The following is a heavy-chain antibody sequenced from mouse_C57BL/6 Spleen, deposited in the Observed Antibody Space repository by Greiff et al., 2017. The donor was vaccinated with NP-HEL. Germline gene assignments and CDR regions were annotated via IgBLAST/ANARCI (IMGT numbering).Heavy chain of an antibody. CDR2: IWSDGST. CDR3: ARHGGSSGYYAMDY. CDR1: GFSLTSYG. J-gene: IGHJ4*01. D-gene: IGHD3-2*02. Sequence: VQLQESGPGLVAPSQSLSITCTVSGFSLTSYGVHWVRQPPGQGLEWLVVIWSDGSTTYNSALKSRLSISKDNSKSQVFLKMNSLQTDDTAMYYCARHGGSSGYYAMDYWGQGTSVTVSS. V-gene: IGHV2-6-1*01.